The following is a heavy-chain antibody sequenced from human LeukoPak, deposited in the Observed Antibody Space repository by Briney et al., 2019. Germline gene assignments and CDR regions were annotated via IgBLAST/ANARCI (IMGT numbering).Heavy chain of an antibody. CDR2: ISGDAIYT. V-gene: IGHV3-23*01. J-gene: IGHJ4*02. D-gene: IGHD4-17*01. Sequence: PGGSLRLSCAASGFIFSNYAMTWVRQAPGKGLQLVSAISGDAIYTYYLDSVKGRFTTFRGHSKNPLFPQKNRLRTDDPAVYFCSKIYGTSRPFYDYWGQGIVVTVSS. CDR3: SKIYGTSRPFYDY. CDR1: GFIFSNYA.